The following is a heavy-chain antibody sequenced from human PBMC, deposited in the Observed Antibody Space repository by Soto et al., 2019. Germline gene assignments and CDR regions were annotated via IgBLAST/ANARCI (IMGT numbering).Heavy chain of an antibody. Sequence: QVQLVESGGGVVQPGRSLRLSCATSGFTFSSYGMHWVRQGPGKGLEWVAVIWYDGTNKYYADSVNGRFTISRDDSKNTLYLKMNSLRDEDTAVYYCARGPMTTVTTWVDWYFELWGRGTLVTVAS. CDR2: IWYDGTNK. CDR1: GFTFSSYG. V-gene: IGHV3-33*01. J-gene: IGHJ2*01. CDR3: ARGPMTTVTTWVDWYFEL. D-gene: IGHD4-17*01.